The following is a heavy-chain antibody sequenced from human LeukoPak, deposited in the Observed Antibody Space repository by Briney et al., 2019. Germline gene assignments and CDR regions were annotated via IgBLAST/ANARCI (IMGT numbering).Heavy chain of an antibody. CDR3: AKDRPTVVTRRHYFDY. Sequence: GGSLRLSCAASTFTFSNYWMSWVRQAPGKGLEWVANINQHGSEKYSVASVKGRFTISRDNDKNSLFLQMNSLRAEDTAVYYCAKDRPTVVTRRHYFDYWGQGILVTVSS. CDR2: INQHGSEK. D-gene: IGHD4-23*01. CDR1: TFTFSNYW. V-gene: IGHV3-7*01. J-gene: IGHJ4*02.